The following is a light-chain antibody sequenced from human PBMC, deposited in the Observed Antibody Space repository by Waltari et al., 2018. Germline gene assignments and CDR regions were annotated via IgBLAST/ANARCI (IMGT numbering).Light chain of an antibody. V-gene: IGKV1-39*01. Sequence: QSPSSLSASVGDRVTITCRASQSISSYLNWYQQKPGKAPKLLIYAASSLQSGVPSRFSGSGSGTDFTLTISSLQPEDFATYYCQQSYSTPHTFGQGTKLEIK. CDR3: QQSYSTPHT. J-gene: IGKJ2*01. CDR1: QSISSY. CDR2: AAS.